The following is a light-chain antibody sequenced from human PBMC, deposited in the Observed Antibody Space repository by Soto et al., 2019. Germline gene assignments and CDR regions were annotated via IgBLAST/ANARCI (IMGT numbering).Light chain of an antibody. Sequence: EIVLTQSPGTRSLSPGERATLSCRASQSVPSNYLAWYQQKPGQAPRLVIYAASSRPTGVPDRFSGSGSGTDFTLTISRMEPEDFAVFYCHQSGTSPRTFGQGTRVEVK. CDR1: QSVPSNY. CDR2: AAS. V-gene: IGKV3-20*01. J-gene: IGKJ1*01. CDR3: HQSGTSPRT.